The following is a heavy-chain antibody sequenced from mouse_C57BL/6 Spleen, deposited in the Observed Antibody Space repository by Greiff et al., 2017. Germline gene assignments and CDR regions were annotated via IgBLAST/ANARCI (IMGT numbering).Heavy chain of an antibody. V-gene: IGHV1-80*01. Sequence: QVQLQQSGAELVKPGASVKISCKASGYAFSSYWMNWVKQRPGKGLEWIGQIYPGDGDTNYNGKFKGKATLTADKSSSTAYMQLSSLTSEDSAVYFCAKRDSSGYAMDYWGQGTSVTVSS. D-gene: IGHD3-2*02. CDR3: AKRDSSGYAMDY. CDR2: IYPGDGDT. J-gene: IGHJ4*01. CDR1: GYAFSSYW.